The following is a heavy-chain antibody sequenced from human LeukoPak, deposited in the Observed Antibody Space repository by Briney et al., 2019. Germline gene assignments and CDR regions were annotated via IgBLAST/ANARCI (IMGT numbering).Heavy chain of an antibody. V-gene: IGHV3-7*01. Sequence: GGSLRLSCAAAGFTFSRYWMSWVRQATGKGLECVAKIKEDGSEKHYVDSVKGRFTISRDNAKNSLYLQMNSLRAEDTAVYYCARDYTGGWNDYWGQGTLVTVSS. CDR2: IKEDGSEK. CDR3: ARDYTGGWNDY. J-gene: IGHJ4*02. D-gene: IGHD7-27*01. CDR1: GFTFSRYW.